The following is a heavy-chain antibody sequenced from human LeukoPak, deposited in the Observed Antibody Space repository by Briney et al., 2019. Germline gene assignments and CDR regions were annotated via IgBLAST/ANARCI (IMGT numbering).Heavy chain of an antibody. D-gene: IGHD6-19*01. CDR1: GFSFSDYA. J-gene: IGHJ4*02. CDR2: ISGSGGSR. V-gene: IGHV3-23*01. Sequence: PGGSLRRSCAASGFSFSDYAMSWVRQAPGGGLEWVSAISGSGGSRYYADSVKGRFTISRDNSKSTMYLQMNSLRAEDTAVYYCARDRNIAGASGYFDYWGQGTLVTVSS. CDR3: ARDRNIAGASGYFDY.